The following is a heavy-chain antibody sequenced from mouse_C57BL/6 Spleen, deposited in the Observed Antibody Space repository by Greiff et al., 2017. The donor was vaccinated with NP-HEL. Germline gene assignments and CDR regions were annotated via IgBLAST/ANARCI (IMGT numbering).Heavy chain of an antibody. CDR1: GFTFSDYG. J-gene: IGHJ1*03. V-gene: IGHV5-17*01. CDR2: ISSGSSTI. CDR3: ARRSYYGSSYGYFDV. Sequence: EVKVVESGGGLVKPGGSLKLSCAASGFTFSDYGMHWVRQAPEKGLEWVTYISSGSSTIYYADTVKGRFTISRDNAKNTLFLQMTSLRSEDTAMYYCARRSYYGSSYGYFDVWGTGTTVTVSS. D-gene: IGHD1-1*01.